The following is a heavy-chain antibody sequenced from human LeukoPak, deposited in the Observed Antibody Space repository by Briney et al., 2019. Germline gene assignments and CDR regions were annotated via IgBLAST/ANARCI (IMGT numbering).Heavy chain of an antibody. CDR3: ARHRPLSVVVPAVTDY. CDR2: IYHSGST. CDR1: GYSISSGYY. J-gene: IGHJ4*02. V-gene: IGHV4-38-2*01. D-gene: IGHD2-2*01. Sequence: SETLSLTCAVSGYSISSGYYWGWVRQPPGKGLEWIGSIYHSGSTYYNPSLKSRVTISVDTSKNQFSLKLSSVTAADTAVYYCARHRPLSVVVPAVTDYWGEGTLVTVSS.